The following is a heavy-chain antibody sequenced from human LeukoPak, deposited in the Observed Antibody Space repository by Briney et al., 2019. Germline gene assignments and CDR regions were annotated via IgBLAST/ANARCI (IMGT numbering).Heavy chain of an antibody. CDR1: GFTFSSYG. J-gene: IGHJ4*02. Sequence: PGRSLRLSCAASGFTFSSYGMHWVRQAPGKGLEWVAVIWYDGSNKYYADSVKGRFTISRDNSKNTLYLQMNSLRAEDTAVYYCARDQLAGSFDYWGQGTLVTVSS. V-gene: IGHV3-33*01. CDR2: IWYDGSNK. D-gene: IGHD6-13*01. CDR3: ARDQLAGSFDY.